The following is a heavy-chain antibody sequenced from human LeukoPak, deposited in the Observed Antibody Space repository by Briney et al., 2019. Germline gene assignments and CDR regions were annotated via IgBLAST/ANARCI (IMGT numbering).Heavy chain of an antibody. Sequence: PGKSLRLSCVVSGFTLSSHVMYWIRQAPGKGLEWVALTSYDGSNTDYTDSVKGRFIISRDNPRNTLYLQMNSLSAADTASYYCARVGSSGYFDHWGQGALVTVSS. CDR3: ARVGSSGYFDH. D-gene: IGHD3-22*01. J-gene: IGHJ4*02. CDR1: GFTLSSHV. CDR2: TSYDGSNT. V-gene: IGHV3-30*03.